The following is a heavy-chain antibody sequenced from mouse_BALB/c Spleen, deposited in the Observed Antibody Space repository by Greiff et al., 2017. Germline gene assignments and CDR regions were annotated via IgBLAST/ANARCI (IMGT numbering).Heavy chain of an antibody. J-gene: IGHJ4*01. CDR3: ARQGNSLLRLRAMDY. CDR1: GFAFSSYD. CDR2: ISSGGGST. D-gene: IGHD1-2*01. Sequence: DVMLVESGGGLVKPGGSLKLSCAASGFAFSSYDMSCVRQTPEKRLEWVAYISSGGGSTYYPDTVKGRFTISRDNAKNTLYLQMSSLKSEDTAMYYCARQGNSLLRLRAMDYWGQGTSVTVSS. V-gene: IGHV5-12-1*01.